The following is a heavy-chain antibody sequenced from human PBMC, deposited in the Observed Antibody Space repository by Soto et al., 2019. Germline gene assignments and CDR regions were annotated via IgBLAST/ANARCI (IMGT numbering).Heavy chain of an antibody. J-gene: IGHJ5*02. V-gene: IGHV3-21*03. CDR3: AKPRVYCTNGVCPAAS. D-gene: IGHD2-8*01. Sequence: PGGSLRLSCAASGFTFRRNNMNWVRQAPGKGLELVASISSSGDYLYYADSVKGRFIISRDNFQNSLFLQMNNLRADDTALYFCAKPRVYCTNGVCPAASWGQGVLVTVSS. CDR2: ISSSGDYL. CDR1: GFTFRRNN.